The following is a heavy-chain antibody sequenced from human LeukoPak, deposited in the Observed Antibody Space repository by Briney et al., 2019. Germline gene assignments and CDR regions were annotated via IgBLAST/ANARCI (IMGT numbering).Heavy chain of an antibody. Sequence: GASVKVSCKASGYTFTSYGISWVRQAPGQGLEWMGWINAGNGRTKYLQEFQGRVTITRDTSASIAYMELSSLRSEDMAVYYCARDYYESSGPFDFWGQGTLVTVSS. CDR3: ARDYYESSGPFDF. CDR1: GYTFTSYG. CDR2: INAGNGRT. D-gene: IGHD3-22*01. J-gene: IGHJ4*02. V-gene: IGHV1-3*03.